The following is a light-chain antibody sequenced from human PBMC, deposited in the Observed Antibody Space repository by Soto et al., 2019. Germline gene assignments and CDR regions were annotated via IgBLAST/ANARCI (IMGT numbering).Light chain of an antibody. CDR3: QQYYSTPHD. CDR1: QSVLYSSNNKNY. V-gene: IGKV4-1*01. J-gene: IGKJ3*01. Sequence: DIVMTQSPDSLAVSLGERATINCKSSQSVLYSSNNKNYLAWYQQKPGQPPKLLIYWASTRESGVPDRFSGSRSGTDFTLTISSLQAEDVAVYYCQQYYSTPHDFGPGTKVDIK. CDR2: WAS.